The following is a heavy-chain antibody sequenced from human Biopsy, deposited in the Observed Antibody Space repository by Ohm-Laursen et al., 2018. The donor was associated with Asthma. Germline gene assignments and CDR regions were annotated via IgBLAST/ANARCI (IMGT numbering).Heavy chain of an antibody. Sequence: SLRLSCAASGFTVSRDHMFWVRQAPGKGLEWVSVIYSGGTSHTADSVRGRFTISRDFSKNTLHLQMNSLRAEDTAVYYCARAISSSWWAVEYWGQGTLVTVSS. CDR1: GFTVSRDH. V-gene: IGHV3-53*05. CDR2: IYSGGTS. D-gene: IGHD6-6*01. J-gene: IGHJ4*02. CDR3: ARAISSSWWAVEY.